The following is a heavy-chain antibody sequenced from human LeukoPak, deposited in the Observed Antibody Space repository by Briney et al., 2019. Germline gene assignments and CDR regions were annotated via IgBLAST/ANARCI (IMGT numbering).Heavy chain of an antibody. V-gene: IGHV3-15*01. CDR2: IKTKGEGGTV. Sequence: GGSLRLSCAPSGFTFSDAWMTWVRQAQGKGLEWVGRIKTKGEGGTVDYAAPVKGRFTISRDDSKNTFYLQMNSLKTEDTAMYYCMSDLDNWGQGTPVTVSS. CDR1: GFTFSDAW. J-gene: IGHJ4*02. CDR3: MSDLDN.